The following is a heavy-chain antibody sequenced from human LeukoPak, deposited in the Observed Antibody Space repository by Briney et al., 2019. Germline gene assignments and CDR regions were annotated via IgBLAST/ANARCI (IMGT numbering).Heavy chain of an antibody. CDR3: ARDYGDYAGGVFDY. CDR1: GGSFSGYY. Sequence: PSETLSLTCAVYGGSFSGYYWSWIRQPPGKGLEWIGEINHSGSTNYNPSLKSQVTISVDTSKNQFSLKLSSVTAADTAVYYCARDYGDYAGGVFDYWGQGTLVTVSS. D-gene: IGHD4-17*01. V-gene: IGHV4-34*01. J-gene: IGHJ4*02. CDR2: INHSGST.